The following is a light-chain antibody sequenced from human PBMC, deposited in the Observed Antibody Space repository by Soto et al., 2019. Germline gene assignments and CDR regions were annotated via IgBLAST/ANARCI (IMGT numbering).Light chain of an antibody. CDR2: EVS. CDR1: SSDVGSCNC. J-gene: IGLJ3*02. CDR3: RSYTTSSTWV. Sequence: QSALTQPASVSGSPGQSITISCTGASSDVGSCNCVSWYQQHPGKANKLMFYEVSSRSSGVSHRFSGTNAGTTASVIICGLQGEDEADYYGRSYTTSSTWVFGAGTKLTVL. V-gene: IGLV2-14*01.